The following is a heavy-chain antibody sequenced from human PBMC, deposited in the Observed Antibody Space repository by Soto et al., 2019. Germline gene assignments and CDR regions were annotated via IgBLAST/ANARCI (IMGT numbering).Heavy chain of an antibody. CDR1: GYSFTSLD. J-gene: IGHJ6*02. CDR3: ARFSGGSYNTYYFYYGMDV. Sequence: QVQLVQSGAEVREPGASVKVSCKASGYSFTSLDINWVRQTTGQGLEWMGWMQPSSGRTGYAQKFQGRVTMTRDTSINTAYMELRSLRSDDTAMYYCARFSGGSYNTYYFYYGMDVWGQGTTVTVSS. CDR2: MQPSSGRT. D-gene: IGHD2-15*01. V-gene: IGHV1-8*01.